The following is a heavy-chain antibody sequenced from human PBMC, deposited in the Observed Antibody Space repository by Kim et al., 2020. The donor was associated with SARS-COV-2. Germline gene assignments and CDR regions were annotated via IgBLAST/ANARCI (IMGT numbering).Heavy chain of an antibody. D-gene: IGHD7-27*01. V-gene: IGHV1-2*02. CDR2: INPNSGDT. J-gene: IGHJ1*01. CDR1: GYAFTGFY. CDR3: ARSRTNGDAEYFQY. Sequence: ASVKVSCKASGYAFTGFYMHWVRQAPGQGLEWMGWINPNSGDTNYAQKFQGRVTMTRDTSINTAYMELSSLRSDDTAVYYCARSRTNGDAEYFQYWGQGTLVTVSS.